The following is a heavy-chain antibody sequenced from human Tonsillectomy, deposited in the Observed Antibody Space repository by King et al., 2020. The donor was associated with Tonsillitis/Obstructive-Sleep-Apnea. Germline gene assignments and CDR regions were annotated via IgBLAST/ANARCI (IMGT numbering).Heavy chain of an antibody. CDR1: GFTFSNAW. D-gene: IGHD3-9*01. V-gene: IGHV3-15*01. CDR2: IKNKTDVWTT. Sequence: VQLVESGGGLVKPGGSLRLSCAASGFTFSNAWMGWVRQAPGKGREWVGGIKNKTDVWTTDYTAPAKGRFTISRDDSKNKLYLQRKSLNTEDTAVYYCTTDLRLLTYWGQGTLVTVSS. CDR3: TTDLRLLTY. J-gene: IGHJ4*02.